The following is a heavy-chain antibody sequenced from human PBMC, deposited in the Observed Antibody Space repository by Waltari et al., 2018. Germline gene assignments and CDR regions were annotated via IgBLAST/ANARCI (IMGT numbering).Heavy chain of an antibody. V-gene: IGHV3-23*01. CDR1: GFTFSSYA. J-gene: IGHJ4*02. Sequence: EVQLLESGGGLVQPGGSLRLSCAASGFTFSSYAMSWVRQAPGKGLEWVSAISGSGGTLTSYADSVKGRFTISRDNAKNTLYLQMNTLRPEDTGIYYCAGGIGDYWGQGTLLTVSS. CDR3: AGGIGDY. CDR2: ISGSGGTLT. D-gene: IGHD2-15*01.